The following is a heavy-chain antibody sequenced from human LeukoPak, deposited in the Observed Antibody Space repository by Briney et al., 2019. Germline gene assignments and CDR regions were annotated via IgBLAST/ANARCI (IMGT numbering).Heavy chain of an antibody. J-gene: IGHJ6*03. CDR3: ARSPTVFGVVYMDV. Sequence: SQTLSLTCTVSGGSISSGSYYWSWIRRPAGKGLEWIGRIYTSGSTNYNPSLKSRVTISVDTSKNQFSLKLSSVPAADTAVYYCARSPTVFGVVYMDVWGKGTTVTVSS. CDR1: GGSISSGSYY. CDR2: IYTSGST. D-gene: IGHD3-3*01. V-gene: IGHV4-61*02.